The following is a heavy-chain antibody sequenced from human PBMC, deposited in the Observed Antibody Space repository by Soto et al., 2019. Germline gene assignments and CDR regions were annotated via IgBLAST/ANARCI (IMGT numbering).Heavy chain of an antibody. V-gene: IGHV3-23*01. CDR2: IYGGGNGP. CDR3: AKMEGMDPWAYSFDY. J-gene: IGHJ4*02. Sequence: EVQVLESGGGLVQPGGSLRLSCAATGFTFSDFAMSWVRQAPGKGLEWVSRIYGGGNGPHYADSVKGRVTISRDNSKNTVYLQINSLRAEDMAVYYCAKMEGMDPWAYSFDYWGQGTLVTVSS. D-gene: IGHD2-2*03. CDR1: GFTFSDFA.